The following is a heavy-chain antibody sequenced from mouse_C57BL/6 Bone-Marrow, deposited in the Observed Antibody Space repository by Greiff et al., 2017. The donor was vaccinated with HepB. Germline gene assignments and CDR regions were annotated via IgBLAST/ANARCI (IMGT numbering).Heavy chain of an antibody. CDR3: TRGDYGSSRAWFAY. Sequence: VQLQQSGTVLARPGASVKMSCKTSGYTFTSYWMHWVKQRPGQGLEWIGAIYPGNSDTSYNQKFKGKAKLTAVTSASTAYMELSSLTNEDSAVYYCTRGDYGSSRAWFAYWGQGTLVTVSA. D-gene: IGHD1-1*01. V-gene: IGHV1-5*01. J-gene: IGHJ3*01. CDR2: IYPGNSDT. CDR1: GYTFTSYW.